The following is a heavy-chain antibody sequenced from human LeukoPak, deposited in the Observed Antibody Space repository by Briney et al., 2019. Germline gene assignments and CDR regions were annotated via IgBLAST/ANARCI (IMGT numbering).Heavy chain of an antibody. CDR2: IKQDGSEK. D-gene: IGHD3-9*01. Sequence: GGSLRLSCAASGFTFSSYWMSWVRQAPGKGLEGVANIKQDGSEKYYVDSVKGRFTISRDNAKNSLYLQMNSLRAEDTAVYYCARALGSKRYFDWLIVADYYYYGMDVWGQGTTVTVSS. V-gene: IGHV3-7*01. CDR3: ARALGSKRYFDWLIVADYYYYGMDV. J-gene: IGHJ6*02. CDR1: GFTFSSYW.